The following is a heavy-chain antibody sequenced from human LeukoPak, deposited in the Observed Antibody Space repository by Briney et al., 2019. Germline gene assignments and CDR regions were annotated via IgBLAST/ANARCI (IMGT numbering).Heavy chain of an antibody. D-gene: IGHD3-22*01. CDR2: ISGSGGST. V-gene: IGHV3-23*01. J-gene: IGHJ4*02. CDR3: ARDYHDSSGHYSPFDY. CDR1: GFTFSSYG. Sequence: GGSLRLSCAASGFTFSSYGMSWVRQAPGKGLEWVSAISGSGGSTYYADSVKGRFTISRDNSKNTLYLQMDNLRAEDTAVYYCARDYHDSSGHYSPFDYWGQGTLVTVSS.